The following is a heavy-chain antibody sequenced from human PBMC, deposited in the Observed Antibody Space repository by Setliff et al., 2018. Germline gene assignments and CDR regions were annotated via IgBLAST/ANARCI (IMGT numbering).Heavy chain of an antibody. V-gene: IGHV3-7*01. D-gene: IGHD3-3*01. J-gene: IGHJ6*03. CDR2: IKEDGSEK. CDR1: GFTFSRYW. Sequence: PGGSLRLSCVASGFTFSRYWMSWVRQAPGKGLEWVANIKEDGSEKYYVDSVKGRFTISRDNAKNSLYLQMNSLRAEDTAVYYCARDRGAIFVPYYYMDVWGKGTTVTVSS. CDR3: ARDRGAIFVPYYYMDV.